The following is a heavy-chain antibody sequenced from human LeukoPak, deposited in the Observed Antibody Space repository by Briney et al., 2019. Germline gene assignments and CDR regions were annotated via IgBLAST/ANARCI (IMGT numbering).Heavy chain of an antibody. V-gene: IGHV1-46*01. D-gene: IGHD4-23*01. CDR1: GYTFTSYY. CDR2: INPSGGST. Sequence: ASVKVSCKASGYTFTSYYMHWVRQAPGQGLEWMGIINPSGGSTSYAQKFQGRVTMTRDMSTSTVYKELSSLRSEDTAVYYCARALSDYGGNSAWFDYWGQGTLVTVSS. CDR3: ARALSDYGGNSAWFDY. J-gene: IGHJ4*02.